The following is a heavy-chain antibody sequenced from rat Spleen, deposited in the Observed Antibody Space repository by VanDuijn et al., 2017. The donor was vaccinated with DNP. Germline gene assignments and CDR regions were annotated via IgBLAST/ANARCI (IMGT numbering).Heavy chain of an antibody. J-gene: IGHJ2*01. CDR3: AKAGGYSPWYFDY. D-gene: IGHD1-11*01. V-gene: IGHV5-31*01. CDR2: IRYDGGST. CDR1: GFTFNNYW. Sequence: EVQLVESGGDLVQPGRSLKLSCVASGFTFNNYWMTWIRQVPGKGLEWVAYIRYDGGSTYYRDSVKGRFTISRDNAKSTLYLQMDSLRSEETATYYCAKAGGYSPWYFDYWGQGVMVTVSS.